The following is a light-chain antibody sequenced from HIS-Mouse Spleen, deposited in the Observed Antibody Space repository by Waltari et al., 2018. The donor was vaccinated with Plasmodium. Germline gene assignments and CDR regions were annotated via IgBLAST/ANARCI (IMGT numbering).Light chain of an antibody. CDR1: QSVNSN. CDR2: GAS. Sequence: EIVMTQSPATLSVSPGERATLSCRASQSVNSNLAWYQQKPGQAPRLLIYGASTRATGIPARFSCSGSGTEFTLTISSLQSEDFAVYYCQQYNNWSFTFGPGTKVDIK. CDR3: QQYNNWSFT. V-gene: IGKV3-15*01. J-gene: IGKJ3*01.